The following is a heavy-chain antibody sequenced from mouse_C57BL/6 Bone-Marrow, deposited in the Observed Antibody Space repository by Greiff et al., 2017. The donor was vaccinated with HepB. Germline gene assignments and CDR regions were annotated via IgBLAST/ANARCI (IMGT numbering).Heavy chain of an antibody. Sequence: VQGVESGAELARPGASVKLSCKASGYTFTSYGISWVKQRTGQGLEWIGEIYPRSGNTYYNEKFKGKATLTADKSSSTAYMELRSLTSEDSAVYFCARGGSGKYYFDYWGQGTTLTVSS. V-gene: IGHV1-81*01. CDR2: IYPRSGNT. CDR3: ARGGSGKYYFDY. CDR1: GYTFTSYG. J-gene: IGHJ2*01. D-gene: IGHD4-1*01.